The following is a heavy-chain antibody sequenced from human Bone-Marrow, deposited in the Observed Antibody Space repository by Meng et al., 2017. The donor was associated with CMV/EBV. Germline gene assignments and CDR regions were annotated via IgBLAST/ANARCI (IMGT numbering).Heavy chain of an antibody. V-gene: IGHV3-21*01. CDR3: ARDSTGALFGVVIMVY. Sequence: GESLKIFCAASGFTFSSYSMNWVRQAPGKGLEWVSSISSSSSYIYYADSVKGRFTISRDNAKNSLYLQMNSLRAEDTAVYYCARDSTGALFGVVIMVYWGQGTLVTVSS. CDR1: GFTFSSYS. D-gene: IGHD3-3*01. J-gene: IGHJ4*02. CDR2: ISSSSSYI.